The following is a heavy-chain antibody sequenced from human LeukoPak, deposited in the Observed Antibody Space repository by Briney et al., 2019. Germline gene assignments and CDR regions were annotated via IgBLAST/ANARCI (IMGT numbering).Heavy chain of an antibody. V-gene: IGHV4-39*07. Sequence: PSETLSLTCTVSGGSISSSSYYWGWIRQPPGKGLEWIGSIYYSGSTYYNPSLKSRVTISVDTSKNQFSLKLSFVTAADTAVYYCARELEQWSDIVVVPAALGDYYYYMDVWGKGTTVTVSS. D-gene: IGHD2-2*01. CDR1: GGSISSSSYY. J-gene: IGHJ6*03. CDR3: ARELEQWSDIVVVPAALGDYYYYMDV. CDR2: IYYSGST.